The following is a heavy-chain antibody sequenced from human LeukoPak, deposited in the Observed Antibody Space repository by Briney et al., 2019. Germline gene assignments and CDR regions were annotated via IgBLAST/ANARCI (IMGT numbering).Heavy chain of an antibody. CDR2: IYHSGNT. D-gene: IGHD5-12*01. J-gene: IGHJ4*02. CDR3: ARCPRNSYDRSQAY. CDR1: GYSISSGYY. V-gene: IGHV4-38-2*01. Sequence: PSETLSLTCAVSGYSISSGYYWDWIRPPPGKGLEWIGIIYHSGNTYYNTSLKSRVTISVDTSKNKFSLKMTSLTAADTAVYYCARCPRNSYDRSQAYWGPGAMVSVCS.